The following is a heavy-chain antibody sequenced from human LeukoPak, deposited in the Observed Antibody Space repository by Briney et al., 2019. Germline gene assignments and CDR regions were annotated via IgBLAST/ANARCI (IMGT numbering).Heavy chain of an antibody. CDR2: INPRDGET. CDR1: GYNFVGYY. V-gene: IGHV1-2*06. Sequence: GASVKVSCKASGYNFVGYYIHWVRQAPGQGLEWMGRINPRDGETNFAQKFQGRVTMTSDTSISTAYMGLSGLRSDDTAVYYCERDWELRFHQGGLDYWGQGALVTVSS. D-gene: IGHD3-3*01. J-gene: IGHJ4*02. CDR3: ERDWELRFHQGGLDY.